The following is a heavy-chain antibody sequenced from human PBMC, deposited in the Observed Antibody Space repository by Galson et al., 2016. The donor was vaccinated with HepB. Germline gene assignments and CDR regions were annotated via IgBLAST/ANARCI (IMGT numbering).Heavy chain of an antibody. CDR1: GYTLTNYA. J-gene: IGHJ6*02. CDR2: INAGTGDT. D-gene: IGHD1-7*01. CDR3: ASVGGFNCNSRAYGMDV. Sequence: SVKVSCKASGYTLTNYAVHWVRRAPGQGLEWMGWINAGTGDTQYSQKFQGRVTITRDTSANTAYMELSSLRSEDTAVYYCASVGGFNCNSRAYGMDVWGQGTTVAVSS. V-gene: IGHV1-3*01.